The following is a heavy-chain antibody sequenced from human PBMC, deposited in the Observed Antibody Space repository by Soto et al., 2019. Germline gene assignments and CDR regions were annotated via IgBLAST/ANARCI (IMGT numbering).Heavy chain of an antibody. Sequence: GGSLRLSCAASGFTFRSYAMHWVRQAPGKGLEWVSIITSSSTYIYYADSVKGRFTISRDNAKNSLYLQMSSLRAEDTAVYFCARDNSGRLHDAFDIWGQGTMVTVSS. CDR2: ITSSSTYI. J-gene: IGHJ3*02. CDR1: GFTFRSYA. V-gene: IGHV3-21*01. CDR3: ARDNSGRLHDAFDI. D-gene: IGHD1-26*01.